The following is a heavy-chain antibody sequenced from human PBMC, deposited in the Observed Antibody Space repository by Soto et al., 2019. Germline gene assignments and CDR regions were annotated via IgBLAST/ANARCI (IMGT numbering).Heavy chain of an antibody. CDR3: AREFLEWLSDDVFDI. J-gene: IGHJ3*02. Sequence: TGGSLRLSCAASGFTFSSYWMSWVRQAPGKGLEWVANIKQDGSEKYYVDSVKGRFTISRDNAKNSLYLQMSSLRAEDTAVYYCAREFLEWLSDDVFDIWGQGTMVTVSS. CDR2: IKQDGSEK. D-gene: IGHD3-3*01. V-gene: IGHV3-7*03. CDR1: GFTFSSYW.